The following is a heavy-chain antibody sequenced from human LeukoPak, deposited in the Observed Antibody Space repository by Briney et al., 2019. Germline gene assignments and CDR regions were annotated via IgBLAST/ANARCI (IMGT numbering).Heavy chain of an antibody. Sequence: PSETLSLTCTVSGGSISSSSYYWGWIRQPPGKGLEWIGSIYYSGSTNYNPSLKSRVTISVDTSKNQFSLKLSSVTAADTAVYYCARASLSLSYYFDYWGQGTLVTVSS. CDR3: ARASLSLSYYFDY. CDR1: GGSISSSSYY. CDR2: IYYSGST. D-gene: IGHD1-1*01. J-gene: IGHJ4*02. V-gene: IGHV4-39*07.